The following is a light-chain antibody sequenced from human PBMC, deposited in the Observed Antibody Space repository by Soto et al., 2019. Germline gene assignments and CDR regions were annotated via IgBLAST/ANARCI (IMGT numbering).Light chain of an antibody. CDR1: QSVLYSSNNKNY. J-gene: IGKJ1*01. Sequence: DIVMTQSPDSLAVSLGERATINCKSSQSVLYSSNNKNYLAWYQQKPGQTPKLFIYWASTLASGLPDRFSGSGSGTDFSLTISSLEAKDVAVYYCQQYYSNPWKFGQGTKVEIK. V-gene: IGKV4-1*01. CDR3: QQYYSNPWK. CDR2: WAS.